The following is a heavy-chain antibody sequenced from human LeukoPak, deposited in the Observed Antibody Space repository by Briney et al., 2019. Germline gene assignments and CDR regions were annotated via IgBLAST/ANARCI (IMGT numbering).Heavy chain of an antibody. Sequence: ASGKVACKVSGYTFTSYCISWVRPAAGQGLEWMGWISAYNANTMYAQKLQGRVTMTTDTYTSTAYMELRSMKSDDTAVYYCAVVDCSSTSCQQDFDYWGQGTLVTVSS. CDR3: AVVDCSSTSCQQDFDY. J-gene: IGHJ4*02. CDR1: GYTFTSYC. V-gene: IGHV1-18*01. CDR2: ISAYNANT. D-gene: IGHD2-2*01.